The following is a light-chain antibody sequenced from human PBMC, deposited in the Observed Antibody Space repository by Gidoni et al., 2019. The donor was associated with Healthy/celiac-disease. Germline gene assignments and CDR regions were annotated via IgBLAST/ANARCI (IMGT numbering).Light chain of an antibody. V-gene: IGLV2-23*01. J-gene: IGLJ2*01. CDR1: SSDVGSYNL. CDR2: EGS. Sequence: QSALTQPASESGSPGQSITISCTGTSSDVGSYNLVSWYQQHPGKAPKLMIYEGSKRPSGVSNRFSGSKSGNTASLTISGLQAEDEADYYCCSYAGSTVFGGGTKLTVL. CDR3: CSYAGSTV.